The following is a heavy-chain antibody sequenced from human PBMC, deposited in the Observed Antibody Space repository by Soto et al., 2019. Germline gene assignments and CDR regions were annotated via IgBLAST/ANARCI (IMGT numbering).Heavy chain of an antibody. CDR1: GRTFSIYT. V-gene: IGHV1-69*02. CDR3: AGGPLSYGGNAG. CDR2: LSPILGIA. D-gene: IGHD5-18*01. Sequence: PVKASCTASGRTFSIYTICLLRQAPGQGLGWMGRLSPILGIANYAQKFQGRVTITADKSTSTAYMELSSLRSEDTAVYCCAGGPLSYGGNAGWRQGTLVTVSS. J-gene: IGHJ4*02.